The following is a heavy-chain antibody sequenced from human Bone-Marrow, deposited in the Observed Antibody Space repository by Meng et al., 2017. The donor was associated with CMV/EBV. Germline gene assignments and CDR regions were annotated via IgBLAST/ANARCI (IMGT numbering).Heavy chain of an antibody. Sequence: GESLKISCAASGFTFSTYAMIWVRQAPGKGLEWVSVIYSGGGSTDYADSVKGRFSISRDNSKNTLYLQMNNLRVEDTAVYYCTKDGCCMAFYFHGWVHGPLVTVSS. J-gene: IGHJ4*01. V-gene: IGHV3-23*03. D-gene: IGHD2/OR15-2a*01. CDR1: GFTFSTYA. CDR2: IYSGGGST. CDR3: TKDGCCMAFYFHG.